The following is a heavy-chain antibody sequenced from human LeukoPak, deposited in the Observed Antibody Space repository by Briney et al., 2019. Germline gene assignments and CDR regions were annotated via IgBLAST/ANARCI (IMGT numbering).Heavy chain of an antibody. CDR1: GFTFDDYG. D-gene: IGHD3-22*01. Sequence: GGSLRLSCAASGFTFDDYGMSWVRQAPGKGLEWVSGINWNGGSTGYADSVKGRFTISRDNAKNSLYLQMNSLRAEDTAVYYCARVGYYDSSGYPAYDAFDIWGQGKMVTVSS. J-gene: IGHJ3*02. CDR3: ARVGYYDSSGYPAYDAFDI. V-gene: IGHV3-20*04. CDR2: INWNGGST.